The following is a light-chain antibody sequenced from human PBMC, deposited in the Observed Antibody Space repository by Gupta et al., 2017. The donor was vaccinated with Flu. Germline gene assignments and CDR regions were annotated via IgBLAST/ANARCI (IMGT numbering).Light chain of an antibody. V-gene: IGLV3-1*01. Sequence: SYELTQPPSVSVSPGQTASITCSGDKLGDIYVSWYQQKPGQSPVLVIYQDTQRTSGIPARFSGSNSVNTATLTISGTQAMDEADYYCQAWDSGTCGFGGGTKLTVL. CDR2: QDT. CDR1: KLGDIY. CDR3: QAWDSGTCG. J-gene: IGLJ2*01.